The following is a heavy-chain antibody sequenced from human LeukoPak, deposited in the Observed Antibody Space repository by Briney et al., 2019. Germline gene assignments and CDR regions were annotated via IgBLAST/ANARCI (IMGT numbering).Heavy chain of an antibody. D-gene: IGHD1-26*01. CDR2: IYTSGST. V-gene: IGHV4-4*07. Sequence: SETLSLTCTVSGGSISSYYWSWIRQPAGKGLEWIGRIYTSGSTNYNPSLKSRVTMSVDTSKNQFSLKLRSVTAADTAVYYCAGEAGGSYYVSSYYYYYYMDVWGKGTTVTVSS. CDR3: AGEAGGSYYVSSYYYYYYMDV. CDR1: GGSISSYY. J-gene: IGHJ6*03.